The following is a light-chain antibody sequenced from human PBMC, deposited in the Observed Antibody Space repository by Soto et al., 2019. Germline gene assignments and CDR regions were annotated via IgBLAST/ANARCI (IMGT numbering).Light chain of an antibody. CDR2: VAS. J-gene: IGKJ1*01. Sequence: DIQMTQSPSSLSASVGDRVTITCRASQGISNSLAWYQQKPGKVPKLLIYVASTLQSGVPSRFSGSGSGTDFTLTISSLQPEDVATYYCQKYNSAPWTFVQGTKVEIK. V-gene: IGKV1-27*01. CDR3: QKYNSAPWT. CDR1: QGISNS.